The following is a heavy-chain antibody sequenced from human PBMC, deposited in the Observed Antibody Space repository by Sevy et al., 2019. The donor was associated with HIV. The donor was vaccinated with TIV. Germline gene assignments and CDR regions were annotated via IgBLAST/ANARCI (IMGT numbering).Heavy chain of an antibody. D-gene: IGHD3-22*01. CDR2: IFRSGDVT. CDR3: AGARYDSSGSFDAFDI. J-gene: IGHJ3*02. CDR1: GFTFSSYA. Sequence: GGSLRLSCTASGFTFSSYAMNWVRQAPGKGLEWVSTIFRSGDVTYYADSVKGRFTISIDNSRNTLYLQMNGLRAEDTAVYYCAGARYDSSGSFDAFDIWGQGTMVTVSS. V-gene: IGHV3-23*01.